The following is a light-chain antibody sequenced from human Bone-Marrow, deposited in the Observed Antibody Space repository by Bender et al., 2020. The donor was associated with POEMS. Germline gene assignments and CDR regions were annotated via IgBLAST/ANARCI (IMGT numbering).Light chain of an antibody. CDR2: GGN. CDR1: SSDIGSYNL. CDR3: CSYAGNSTLI. Sequence: QSALTQPASVSGFPGQSITISCTGTSSDIGSYNLVSWYQQHPGKAPKLMIYGGNKRPSGVSNRFSGSKSDNTAALTISGLQAEDEADYFCCSYAGNSTLIFGGGTKLTVL. J-gene: IGLJ2*01. V-gene: IGLV2-23*01.